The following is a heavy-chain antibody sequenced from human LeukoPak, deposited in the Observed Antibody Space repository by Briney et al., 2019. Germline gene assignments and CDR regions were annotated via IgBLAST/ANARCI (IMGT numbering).Heavy chain of an antibody. CDR1: GFTFSSYW. V-gene: IGHV3-23*01. CDR3: AKDEDIVVVPAARIPTDY. CDR2: ISGSGGST. Sequence: GGSLRLSCAASGFTFSSYWMSWVRQAPGKGLEWVSAISGSGGSTYYADSVKGRFTISRDNSKNTLYLQMNSLRAEDTAVYYCAKDEDIVVVPAARIPTDYWGQGTLVTVSS. D-gene: IGHD2-2*01. J-gene: IGHJ4*02.